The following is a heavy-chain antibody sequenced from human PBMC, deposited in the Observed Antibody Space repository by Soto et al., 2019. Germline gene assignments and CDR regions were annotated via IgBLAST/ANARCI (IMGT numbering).Heavy chain of an antibody. CDR3: ARGDCSGDNCYGPYYFDY. D-gene: IGHD2-15*01. Sequence: QVQLVQSGAEVKKPGASVRVSCKASGYTFPDYYIHWVRQAPGQGLECMGWINPNSGVTNYAQKFKHWATMTRDTSTSTAYMELSTLRPGDTAIYYCARGDCSGDNCYGPYYFDYWGQGTLVTVSS. J-gene: IGHJ4*02. CDR2: INPNSGVT. V-gene: IGHV1-2*04. CDR1: GYTFPDYY.